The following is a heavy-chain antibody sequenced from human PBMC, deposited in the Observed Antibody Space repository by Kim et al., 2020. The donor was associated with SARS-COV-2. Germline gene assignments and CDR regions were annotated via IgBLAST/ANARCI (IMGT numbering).Heavy chain of an antibody. J-gene: IGHJ4*02. CDR3: TTDPPYFDWSIPVWSLSYYGNY. D-gene: IGHD3-9*01. CDR2: ITGTSDRGST. Sequence: GGSLRLSCATSGFTFTNAWMTWVRQAPGKGLEWVGRITGTSDRGSTDYAAPVKGRFTISREDSKNTFYLQMNSLETEDTAVYFCTTDPPYFDWSIPVWSLSYYGNYWREGTLVTVPT. CDR1: GFTFTNAW. V-gene: IGHV3-15*01.